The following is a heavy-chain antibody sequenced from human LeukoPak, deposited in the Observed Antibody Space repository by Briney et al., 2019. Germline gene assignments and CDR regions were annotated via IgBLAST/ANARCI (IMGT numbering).Heavy chain of an antibody. CDR1: GYTFTSYG. V-gene: IGHV1-18*01. CDR2: ISAYNGNT. Sequence: ASVKVSCKASGYTFTSYGISWVRQAPGQGLEWMGWISAYNGNTNYAQKLQGRVTMTTDTSTSTAYMELRSLRSDDTAVYYRARDLLLVGATAYWGQGTLVTVSS. J-gene: IGHJ4*02. CDR3: ARDLLLVGATAY. D-gene: IGHD1-26*01.